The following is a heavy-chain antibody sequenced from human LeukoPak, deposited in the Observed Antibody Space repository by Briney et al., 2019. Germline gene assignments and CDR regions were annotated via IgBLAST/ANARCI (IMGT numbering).Heavy chain of an antibody. CDR1: GFTFSSYG. V-gene: IGHV3-30*18. J-gene: IGHJ4*02. CDR2: ISYDGSNK. D-gene: IGHD2-15*01. Sequence: GGSLRLSCAASGFTFSSYGMHWVRQAPGKGLEWVAVISYDGSNKYYADSVKGRFTISRDNSKNTLYLQMNSLRAEDTAVYYCAKDSGQGWFTGNFDYWGQGTLVTVSS. CDR3: AKDSGQGWFTGNFDY.